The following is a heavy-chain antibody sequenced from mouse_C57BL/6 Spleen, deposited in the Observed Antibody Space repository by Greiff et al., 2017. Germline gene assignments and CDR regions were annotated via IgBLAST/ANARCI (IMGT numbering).Heavy chain of an antibody. CDR3: ARGGYYGSRIYFDV. D-gene: IGHD1-1*01. CDR1: GYTFTSYW. Sequence: VQLQQSGAELVRPGSSVKLSCKASGYTFTSYWMHWVKQRPIQGLEWIGNIDPSDSETHYNQKFKDKATLTVDKSSSTAYMQLSSLTSEDSAVYYCARGGYYGSRIYFDVWGTGTTVTVSS. CDR2: IDPSDSET. J-gene: IGHJ1*03. V-gene: IGHV1-52*01.